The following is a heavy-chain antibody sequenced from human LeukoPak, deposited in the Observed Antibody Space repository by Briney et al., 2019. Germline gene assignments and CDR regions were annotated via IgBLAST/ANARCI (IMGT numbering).Heavy chain of an antibody. Sequence: GGSLRLSCAASGFTFGSYAMYWVRQAPGKGLEWVSGIFGSGGSTYYADSVEGRFTISRDNSRNTLHLQMNSLRAEDTAVYYCAKQDYDVLTSINQWGQGTLVTVSS. CDR2: IFGSGGST. V-gene: IGHV3-23*01. D-gene: IGHD3-9*01. CDR3: AKQDYDVLTSINQ. CDR1: GFTFGSYA. J-gene: IGHJ4*02.